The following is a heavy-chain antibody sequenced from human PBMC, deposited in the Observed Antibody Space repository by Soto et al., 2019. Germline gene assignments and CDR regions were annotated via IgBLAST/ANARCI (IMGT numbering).Heavy chain of an antibody. J-gene: IGHJ4*02. CDR3: ARGPHTYYYDSSGYYLDY. CDR2: IYHSGST. CDR1: GGSISSGGYS. D-gene: IGHD3-22*01. Sequence: TLSLTCAVSGGSISSGGYSWSWIRQPPGKGLEWIGYIYHSGSTYYNPSLKSRVTISVDRSKNQFSLKLSSVTAADTAVYYCARGPHTYYYDSSGYYLDYWGQGTLVTVSS. V-gene: IGHV4-30-2*01.